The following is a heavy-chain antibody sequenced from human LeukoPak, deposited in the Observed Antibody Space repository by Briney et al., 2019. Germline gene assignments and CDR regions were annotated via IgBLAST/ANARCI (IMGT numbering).Heavy chain of an antibody. J-gene: IGHJ6*03. CDR1: GFTFGEYA. V-gene: IGHV3-49*04. D-gene: IGHD3-22*01. Sequence: GGSLRLSCTASGFTFGEYAMSWVRQAPGKGLEWVGFIRSKAYGGITEYAASVKGRFTISRDDSKSIAYLQMNSLKTEDTAVYYCTVLNYYDSSGYSPYYYYYYMDVWGKGTTVTVSS. CDR2: IRSKAYGGIT. CDR3: TVLNYYDSSGYSPYYYYYYMDV.